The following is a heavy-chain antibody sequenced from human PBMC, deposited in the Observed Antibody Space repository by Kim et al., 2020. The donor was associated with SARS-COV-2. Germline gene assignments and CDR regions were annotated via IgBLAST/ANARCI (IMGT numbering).Heavy chain of an antibody. D-gene: IGHD5-12*01. CDR2: INHSGST. J-gene: IGHJ2*01. Sequence: SETLSLTCAVYGGSFSGYYWSWIRQPPGKGLEWIGEINHSGSTNYNPSLKSRVTISVDTSKNQFSLKLSSVTAADTAVYYCARARRYSGYDNWYFDLWGRGTLVTVSS. CDR3: ARARRYSGYDNWYFDL. CDR1: GGSFSGYY. V-gene: IGHV4-34*01.